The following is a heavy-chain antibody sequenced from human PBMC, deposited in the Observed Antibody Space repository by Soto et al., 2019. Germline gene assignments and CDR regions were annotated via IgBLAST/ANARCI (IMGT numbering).Heavy chain of an antibody. CDR2: ISYDGSNK. CDR3: AKTGRSYYFDY. J-gene: IGHJ4*02. Sequence: QVQLVESGGGVVQPGRSLRLSCAASGFTFSSYGMHWVRQAPGKGLEWVAVISYDGSNKYYADSVKGRFTISRDNSKNTLYLQMNSLRAEDTAVYYCAKTGRSYYFDYWGKGTLVTVSS. V-gene: IGHV3-30*18. CDR1: GFTFSSYG.